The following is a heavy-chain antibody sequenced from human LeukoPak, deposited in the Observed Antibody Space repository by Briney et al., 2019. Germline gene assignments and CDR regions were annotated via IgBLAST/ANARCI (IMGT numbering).Heavy chain of an antibody. D-gene: IGHD5-24*01. CDR2: RQQDGSET. V-gene: IGHV3-7*01. Sequence: GGSLRLSCAASGFTFSNYWMSWVRQAPGRGLEWVANRQQDGSETYYVDSVEGRFTISRDNSKNSLYLQMNSLRAEDTAVYYCARVKMATSYYYYYMDVWGKGTTVTVSS. CDR1: GFTFSNYW. CDR3: ARVKMATSYYYYYMDV. J-gene: IGHJ6*03.